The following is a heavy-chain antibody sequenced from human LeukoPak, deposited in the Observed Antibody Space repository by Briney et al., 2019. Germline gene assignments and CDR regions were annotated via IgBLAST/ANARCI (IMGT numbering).Heavy chain of an antibody. CDR1: GSSISSAYY. J-gene: IGHJ4*02. CDR3: ARGQYSMVDY. D-gene: IGHD6-13*01. Sequence: PSETLSLTCTVSGSSISSAYYWGWIRQPPGKGLEWIANIYHSGNTYYNPPLKSRVTISVDTSKNQFSLKLSSVTAADTAVYYCARGQYSMVDYWGQGTLVTVSS. V-gene: IGHV4-38-2*02. CDR2: IYHSGNT.